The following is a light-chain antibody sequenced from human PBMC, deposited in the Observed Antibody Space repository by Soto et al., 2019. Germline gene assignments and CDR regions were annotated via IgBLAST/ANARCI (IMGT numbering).Light chain of an antibody. CDR2: GVY. J-gene: IGKJ1*01. CDR3: QQYHSWPPRT. Sequence: EIVMTHAPTILSVSPGERATLSCRGSQSVSSNLAWYQQKPGQAPRLLIYGVYTRAPGIPARFSGSGSGTEFTLTISSPQSEDFAVYYCQQYHSWPPRTFGQGTKVDIK. CDR1: QSVSSN. V-gene: IGKV3D-15*01.